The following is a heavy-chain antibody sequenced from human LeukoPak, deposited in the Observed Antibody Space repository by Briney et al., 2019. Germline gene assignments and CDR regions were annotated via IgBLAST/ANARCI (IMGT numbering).Heavy chain of an antibody. CDR1: GFTVSSNY. J-gene: IGHJ5*02. CDR3: ASRRRSYSPFDP. CDR2: IYGGSNT. Sequence: PGGSLRLSCAVSGFTVSSNYMSWVRQAPGKGLEWVSLIYGGSNTQYAASVKGRLTISRDSSKNTLYLQMNSLRVEDTAMYYCASRRRSYSPFDPWGQGTLVTVSS. V-gene: IGHV3-53*01. D-gene: IGHD1-26*01.